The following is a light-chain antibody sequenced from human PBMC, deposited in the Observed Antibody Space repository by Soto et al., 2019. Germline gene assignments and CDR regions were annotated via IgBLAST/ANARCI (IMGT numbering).Light chain of an antibody. Sequence: AIQMTQSPSSMSASVGDRVTITCRASQDIGNDLGWYQQKPGKAPRLLISTASTLESGVPARFSGSGSGTHFILTISSLQPEDFATYFCLQDYNYPRTFGQGTQVEI. J-gene: IGKJ1*01. V-gene: IGKV1-6*01. CDR2: TAS. CDR3: LQDYNYPRT. CDR1: QDIGND.